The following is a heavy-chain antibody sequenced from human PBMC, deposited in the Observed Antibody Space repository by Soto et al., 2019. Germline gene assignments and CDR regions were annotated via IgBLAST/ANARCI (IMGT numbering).Heavy chain of an antibody. J-gene: IGHJ4*02. V-gene: IGHV1-3*01. CDR2: INAGNGNT. CDR1: GYTFTSYA. D-gene: IGHD6-13*01. Sequence: GASVKVSCKASGYTFTSYAMHWVRQAPGQRLEWMGWINAGNGNTKYSQKFQGRVTITRDTSASTAYMELSSLRSEDTAVYYCARGVAAAGTHFDYWGQGTLVTVSS. CDR3: ARGVAAAGTHFDY.